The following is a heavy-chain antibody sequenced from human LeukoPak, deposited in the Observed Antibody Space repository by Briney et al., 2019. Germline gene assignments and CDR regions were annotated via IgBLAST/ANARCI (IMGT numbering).Heavy chain of an antibody. J-gene: IGHJ4*02. V-gene: IGHV5-51*01. CDR3: ARLYCSGASCYFDY. D-gene: IGHD2-15*01. CDR1: GYSFINYW. CDR2: IYPGDSDT. Sequence: GESLKISCKGSGYSFINYWIAWVRQMPGKGLEWMGIIYPGDSDTRYSPSRQGQVTISADKSISTADLQWSSLKASDTAMYFCARLYCSGASCYFDYWGQGTLVTVSS.